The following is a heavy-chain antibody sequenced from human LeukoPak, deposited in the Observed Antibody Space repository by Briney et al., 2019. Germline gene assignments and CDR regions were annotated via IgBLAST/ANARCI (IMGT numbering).Heavy chain of an antibody. J-gene: IGHJ4*02. D-gene: IGHD3-22*01. CDR3: ARNYDTVGYTPAF. CDR1: GGTFSSYA. Sequence: ASVKVSCKASGGTFSSYAISWVRQAPGQGLEWMGGIIPIFGTANYAQRFQGRVTVTRDTSTTTVYMELSSLRSEDTAVYYCARNYDTVGYTPAFWGQGTLVTVSS. CDR2: IIPIFGTA. V-gene: IGHV1-69*05.